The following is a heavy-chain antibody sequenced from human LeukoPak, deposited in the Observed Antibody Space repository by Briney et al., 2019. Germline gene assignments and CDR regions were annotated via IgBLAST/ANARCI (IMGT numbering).Heavy chain of an antibody. V-gene: IGHV3-30*02. CDR3: AKADPSLIAAPYYYYYMDV. CDR2: IWYGGSNK. CDR1: GFTFSSYG. Sequence: GGSLRLSCAASGFTFSSYGMHWVRQAPGKGLEWVAVIWYGGSNKYYADSVKGRFTISRDNSKNTLYLQMNSLRAEDTAVYYCAKADPSLIAAPYYYYYMDVWGKGTTVTVSS. D-gene: IGHD6-13*01. J-gene: IGHJ6*03.